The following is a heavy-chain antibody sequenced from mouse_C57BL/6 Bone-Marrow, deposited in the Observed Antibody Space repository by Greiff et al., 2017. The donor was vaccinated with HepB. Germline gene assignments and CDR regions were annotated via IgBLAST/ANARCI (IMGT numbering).Heavy chain of an antibody. CDR1: EYEFPSHD. Sequence: EVKLVESGGGVVQPGESLKLSCESNEYEFPSHDMSWVRKTPEKRLELVAAINSDGGSTYYPDTMERRFIISRDNTKKTLYLQMSSLRSEDTALYYCAGFYYGSSLPAWFAYWGQGTLVTVSA. CDR3: AGFYYGSSLPAWFAY. CDR2: INSDGGST. D-gene: IGHD1-1*01. V-gene: IGHV5-2*01. J-gene: IGHJ3*01.